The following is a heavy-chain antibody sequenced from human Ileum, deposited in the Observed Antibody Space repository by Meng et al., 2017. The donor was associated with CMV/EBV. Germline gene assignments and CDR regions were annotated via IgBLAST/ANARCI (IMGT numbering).Heavy chain of an antibody. Sequence: TASGYTLTGYGFTWVRQAPGHGLEWMGWISPYPGNTNYAQRFQGRVTMTTDTSTGTAYMELRSLRSDDTAVYYCARSRYSGYDHFDYWGQGTLVTVSS. CDR2: ISPYPGNT. CDR3: ARSRYSGYDHFDY. D-gene: IGHD5-12*01. V-gene: IGHV1-18*01. J-gene: IGHJ4*02. CDR1: GYTLTGYG.